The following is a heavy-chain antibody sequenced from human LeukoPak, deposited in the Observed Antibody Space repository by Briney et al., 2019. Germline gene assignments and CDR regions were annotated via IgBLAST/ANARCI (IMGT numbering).Heavy chain of an antibody. CDR2: IYYSGST. J-gene: IGHJ6*03. Sequence: SETLSLTCTVSGGSLSSSSYYWGWIRQPPGKGLEWIGSIYYSGSTYYNPSLKSRVTISVDTSKNQFSLKLSSVTAADTAVYYCARDRSLWSGYYTGSRNYMDVWGKGTTVTVSS. V-gene: IGHV4-39*02. CDR3: ARDRSLWSGYYTGSRNYMDV. D-gene: IGHD3-3*01. CDR1: GGSLSSSSYY.